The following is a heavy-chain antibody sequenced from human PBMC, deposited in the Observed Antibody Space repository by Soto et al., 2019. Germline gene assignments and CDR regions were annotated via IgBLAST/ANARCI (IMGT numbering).Heavy chain of an antibody. CDR3: AKDGMAAAGSGWDY. V-gene: IGHV3-23*01. Sequence: EVQLLESGGGLVQPGGSLRLSCAASGFTFSSYVMSWVRQAPGKGLVWVSAISGSGGSTYYADSVKGRFTISRDNSKNTLYLQMNSLRAEDTAVYYCAKDGMAAAGSGWDYWGQGTLVTVSS. J-gene: IGHJ4*02. CDR2: ISGSGGST. D-gene: IGHD6-13*01. CDR1: GFTFSSYV.